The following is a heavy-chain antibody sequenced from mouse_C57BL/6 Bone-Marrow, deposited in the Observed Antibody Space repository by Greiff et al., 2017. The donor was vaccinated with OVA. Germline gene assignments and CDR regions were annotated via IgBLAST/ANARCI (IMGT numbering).Heavy chain of an antibody. D-gene: IGHD1-1*01. Sequence: VQLVESGAELARPGASVKLSCKASGYTFTSYGISWVKQRTGQGLEWIGEINPRSGNTTYNERFKGKATLTADKSSSTAYMELRSLTPEETAVYFCARCSYCGSSYWYFDVWGTGTTVTVSS. V-gene: IGHV1-81*01. CDR1: GYTFTSYG. CDR2: INPRSGNT. J-gene: IGHJ1*03. CDR3: ARCSYCGSSYWYFDV.